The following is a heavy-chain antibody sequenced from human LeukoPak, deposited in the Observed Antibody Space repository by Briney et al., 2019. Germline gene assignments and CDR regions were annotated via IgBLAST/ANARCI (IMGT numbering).Heavy chain of an antibody. Sequence: SETLSLTCAVYGGSFSGYYWSWIRQPPGKGLEWIGEINHSGSTNYNPSLKSRVTISVDTSKNQFSLKLSSVTAADTAVYYCARGGYCSSTSCYNLFDPWGQGILVTVSS. CDR1: GGSFSGYY. D-gene: IGHD2-2*02. CDR3: ARGGYCSSTSCYNLFDP. CDR2: INHSGST. J-gene: IGHJ5*02. V-gene: IGHV4-34*01.